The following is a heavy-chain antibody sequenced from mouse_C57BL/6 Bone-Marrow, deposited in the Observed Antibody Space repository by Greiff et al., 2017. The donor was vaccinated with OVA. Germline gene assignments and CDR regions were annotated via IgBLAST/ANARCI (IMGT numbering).Heavy chain of an antibody. CDR1: GYAFSSSW. CDR3: ARLVLRWFAY. CDR2: IYPGDGDT. Sequence: LVESGPELVKPGASVKISCKASGYAFSSSWMNWVKQRPGKGLEWIGRIYPGDGDTNYNGKFKGKATLTADKSSSTAYMQLSSLTSEDSAVCFCARLVLRWFAYWGQGTLVTVSA. J-gene: IGHJ3*01. D-gene: IGHD1-1*01. V-gene: IGHV1-82*01.